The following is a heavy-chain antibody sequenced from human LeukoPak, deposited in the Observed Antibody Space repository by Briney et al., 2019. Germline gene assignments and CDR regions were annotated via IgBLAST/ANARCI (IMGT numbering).Heavy chain of an antibody. D-gene: IGHD4-17*01. CDR1: GFTVSSNY. Sequence: GGSLRLSCAASGFTVSSNYMSWVRQAPGKGLEWVSVTYAGGSTNYADSVKGRFTISGDNSKNTLYLQINSLRDEDTAVYYCARGGATYGFILAFWGQGTLVTVSS. J-gene: IGHJ4*02. CDR3: ARGGATYGFILAF. CDR2: TYAGGST. V-gene: IGHV3-53*01.